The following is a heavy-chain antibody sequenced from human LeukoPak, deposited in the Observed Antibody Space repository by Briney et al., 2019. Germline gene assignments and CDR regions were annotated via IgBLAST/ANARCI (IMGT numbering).Heavy chain of an antibody. J-gene: IGHJ4*02. CDR2: TKQDGSEK. D-gene: IGHD3-10*01. V-gene: IGHV3-7*03. CDR1: GFTFSSYW. CDR3: ANAAFYYTSGTYV. Sequence: PGGSLRLSCAASGFTFSSYWMSWVRQAPGKGLEWVANTKQDGSEKYYVDSVKGRFTISRDNAKNLLYLQMNSLRAEDTAIYYCANAAFYYTSGTYVWGQGTLVTVSS.